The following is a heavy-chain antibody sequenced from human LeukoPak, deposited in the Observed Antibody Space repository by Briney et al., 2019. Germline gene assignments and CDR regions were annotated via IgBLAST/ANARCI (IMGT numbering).Heavy chain of an antibody. D-gene: IGHD2-21*02. J-gene: IGHJ2*01. CDR1: GYTFTSYG. V-gene: IGHV1-18*01. CDR2: ISAYNGNT. CDR3: ARDLGTYCGGDCYAYWYFDL. Sequence: ASVKVSCKASGYTFTSYGISWVRQAPGQGLEWMGWISAYNGNTNYAQKLQGRVTMTTDTSTSTAYMELRSLRSDDTAVYYCARDLGTYCGGDCYAYWYFDLWGRGTLVTVSS.